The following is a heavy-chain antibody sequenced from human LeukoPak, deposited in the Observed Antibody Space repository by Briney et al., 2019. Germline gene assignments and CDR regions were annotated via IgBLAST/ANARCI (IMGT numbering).Heavy chain of an antibody. Sequence: SETLSLTCAVYGGSFSGYYWSWIRQPPGKGLEWIGEINHSGSTNYNPSLKSRVTISVDTSKNQFSLKMSSVTAADTAVYYCARGPPTRPTIGGGWTRYTKAHAFDIWGQGTMVTVSS. J-gene: IGHJ3*02. V-gene: IGHV4-34*01. CDR2: INHSGST. CDR3: ARGPPTRPTIGGGWTRYTKAHAFDI. CDR1: GGSFSGYY. D-gene: IGHD2-15*01.